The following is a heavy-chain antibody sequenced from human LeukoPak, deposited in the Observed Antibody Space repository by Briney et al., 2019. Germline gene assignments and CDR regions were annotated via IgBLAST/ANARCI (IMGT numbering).Heavy chain of an antibody. CDR1: GFAFSSYW. Sequence: GGSLRLSCAASGFAFSSYWMHWVRQAPGKGLVWVSRINTDGSSTNYADSVKGRFTISRDNAKNTLYLQVDSLRAEDTAVYYCARGRHLYSYAYDYYMDVWGKGTTVTVSS. CDR3: ARGRHLYSYAYDYYMDV. V-gene: IGHV3-74*01. D-gene: IGHD5-18*01. J-gene: IGHJ6*03. CDR2: INTDGSST.